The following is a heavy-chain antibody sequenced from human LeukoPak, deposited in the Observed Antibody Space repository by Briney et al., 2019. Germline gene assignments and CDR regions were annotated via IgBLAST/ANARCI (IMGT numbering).Heavy chain of an antibody. D-gene: IGHD3-3*01. CDR2: IIPFFGTT. CDR1: GDMFSNFT. CDR3: ARETIPILASNHYFDN. Sequence: GASVKVSRKSSGDMFSNFTISWVRQAPGQGLEWMGRIIPFFGTTNYAQKFQGRVSITTDGSTSTAYMELSSLTSEDTAVYYCARETIPILASNHYFDNWGQGTLVTVSS. V-gene: IGHV1-69*05. J-gene: IGHJ4*02.